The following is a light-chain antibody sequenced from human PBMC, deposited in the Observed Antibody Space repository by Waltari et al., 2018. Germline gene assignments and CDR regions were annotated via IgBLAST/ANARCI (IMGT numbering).Light chain of an antibody. CDR1: SSNVGSFDY. J-gene: IGLJ1*01. V-gene: IGLV2-11*01. CDR3: CSYTGTNTFV. CDR2: DVA. Sequence: QSALTQPRSVSGSPGQSVTISCTGNSSNVGSFDYVSWYQHHPGKAPKLLIYDVAKRPSGVPHRFSGSKSGNTASLTITGLQTEDEADYYCCSYTGTNTFVLGTGTAITVL.